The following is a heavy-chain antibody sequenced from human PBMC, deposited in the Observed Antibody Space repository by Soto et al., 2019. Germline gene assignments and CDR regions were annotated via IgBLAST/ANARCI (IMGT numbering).Heavy chain of an antibody. CDR2: ISGGSSVT. V-gene: IGHV3-23*01. CDR3: AKVLSKNYYYPFDF. D-gene: IGHD3-10*01. CDR1: GFTFSDYA. Sequence: GGSLRLSCTASGFTFSDYAMAWVRQAPGKGMEWVSTISGGSSVTYYGDSVKGRFTISRDNAKKTLFLQLNRLSAEDTATYYCAKVLSKNYYYPFDFWGQGTQVTVS. J-gene: IGHJ4*02.